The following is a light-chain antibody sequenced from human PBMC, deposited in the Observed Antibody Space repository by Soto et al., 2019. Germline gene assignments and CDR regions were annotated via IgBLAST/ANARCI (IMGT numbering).Light chain of an antibody. V-gene: IGKV3-20*01. CDR2: GAS. J-gene: IGKJ5*01. Sequence: EVSLRHSPCTLSSSAWDSAPLSCRASQSVSRTYLAWYQQKPGQAPRLLIYGASSRATGIPDRFSGSGSGTAFTLTISRLEAADFAVYYCQQYGSSPPITFGQGTRLEIK. CDR1: QSVSRTY. CDR3: QQYGSSPPIT.